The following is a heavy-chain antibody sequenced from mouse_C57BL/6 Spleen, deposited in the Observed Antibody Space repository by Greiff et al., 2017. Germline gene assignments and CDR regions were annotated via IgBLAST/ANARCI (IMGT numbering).Heavy chain of an antibody. D-gene: IGHD2-1*01. V-gene: IGHV1-50*01. CDR2: IDPSDSST. CDR3: ARVYGNYCDY. CDR1: GYTFTGYW. Sequence: QVQLQQPGAELVKPGASVKLSCKASGYTFTGYWLQWVQPRPGQGLEWIGEIDPSDSSTNSTQKFKGTATLSVDTASSPAFMQRSSLKSEDSAVYYCARVYGNYCDYWGQGTTLTVSS. J-gene: IGHJ2*01.